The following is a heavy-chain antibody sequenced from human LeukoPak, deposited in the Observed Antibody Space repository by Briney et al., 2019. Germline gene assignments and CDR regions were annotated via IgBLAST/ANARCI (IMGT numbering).Heavy chain of an antibody. CDR2: MSPNNGNT. Sequence: ASVTVSCTTSGYTFTNYDINWVQPATGQGLEWLGWMSPNNGNTGYAQKFQGRVTMTRDTSINTAYMELSSLRSEDTAVYYCASNPPRTGAFNSWGQGALVTVSS. CDR1: GYTFTNYD. CDR3: ASNPPRTGAFNS. V-gene: IGHV1-8*01. D-gene: IGHD7-27*01. J-gene: IGHJ4*02.